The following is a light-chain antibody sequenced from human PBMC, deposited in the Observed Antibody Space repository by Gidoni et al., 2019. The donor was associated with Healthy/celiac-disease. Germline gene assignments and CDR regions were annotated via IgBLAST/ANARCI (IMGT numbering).Light chain of an antibody. CDR2: DVS. J-gene: IGLJ2*01. Sequence: QSALTQPASVSGSPGQSINIYCTGTSSDVGGYNYVSWYQQHPGKAPKLMIYDVSNRPSGVSNRFAGSKSGNTASLTISGLQAEDESDYYCSSYTSSSTVVFGGGTKLTVL. CDR1: SSDVGGYNY. V-gene: IGLV2-14*03. CDR3: SSYTSSSTVV.